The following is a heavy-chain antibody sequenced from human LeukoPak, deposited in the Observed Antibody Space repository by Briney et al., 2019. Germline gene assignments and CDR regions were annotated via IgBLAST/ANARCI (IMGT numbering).Heavy chain of an antibody. Sequence: GRSLRLSCAASGFTFSSYAMNWVRQAPGKGLEWVAVISYDGSNKYYADSVKGRFTISRDNSKNTLYLQMNSLRAEDTAVYYCARELLTGTVDYWGQGTLVTVSS. V-gene: IGHV3-30*01. CDR3: ARELLTGTVDY. CDR1: GFTFSSYA. CDR2: ISYDGSNK. J-gene: IGHJ4*02. D-gene: IGHD1-20*01.